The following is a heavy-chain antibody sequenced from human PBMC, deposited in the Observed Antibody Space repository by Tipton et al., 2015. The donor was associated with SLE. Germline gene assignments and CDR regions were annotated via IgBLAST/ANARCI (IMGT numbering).Heavy chain of an antibody. CDR2: IYTSGST. D-gene: IGHD1-26*01. Sequence: LRLSFTVTGGSISSYYWSWIRQPPGKGREWIGYIYTSGSTDYNPSLKSRITISVDTSKNQFSLKLSSVTAADPAAYYCARPKALVGATGSASAPTLFPLVSW. V-gene: IGHV4-4*08. CDR1: GGSISSYY. CDR3: ARPKALVGATGSASAPTLFPLVS. J-gene: IGHJ5*01.